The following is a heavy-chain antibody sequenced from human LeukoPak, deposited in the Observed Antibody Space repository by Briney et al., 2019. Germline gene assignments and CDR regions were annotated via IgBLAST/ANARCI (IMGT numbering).Heavy chain of an antibody. D-gene: IGHD3-10*01. Sequence: SETLSLTCTISGGSISSTTSYWGWICQPPGKGLEWIGSIYYSGSTYYNASLKSRVTVSVDISQNLFSLKLTSVTVADTAVYYCARDDSGFLWGQGTLVTVSS. V-gene: IGHV4-39*02. CDR1: GGSISSTTSY. J-gene: IGHJ4*02. CDR3: ARDDSGFL. CDR2: IYYSGST.